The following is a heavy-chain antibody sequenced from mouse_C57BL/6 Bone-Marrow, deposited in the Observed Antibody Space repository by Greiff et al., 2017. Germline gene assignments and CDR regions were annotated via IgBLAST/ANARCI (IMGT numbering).Heavy chain of an antibody. CDR2: IDPANGNT. D-gene: IGHD2-4*01. J-gene: IGHJ3*01. Sequence: EVKLQESVAELVRPGASVKLSCTASGFNIKNTYMHWVKQRPEQGLEWIGRIDPANGNTKYAPKFQGKATITADTSSNTAYLQLSSLTSEDTAIYYCARHYDYDGAWFAYWGQGTLVTVSA. CDR3: ARHYDYDGAWFAY. V-gene: IGHV14-3*01. CDR1: GFNIKNTY.